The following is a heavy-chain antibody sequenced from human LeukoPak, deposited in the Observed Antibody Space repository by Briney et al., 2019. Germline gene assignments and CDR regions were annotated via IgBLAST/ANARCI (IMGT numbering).Heavy chain of an antibody. J-gene: IGHJ5*02. D-gene: IGHD3-22*01. CDR1: GGSISSGGYY. CDR3: AREGTYYYDSSGYRWFDP. V-gene: IGHV4-31*03. Sequence: SETLSLTCTVSGGSISSGGYYWSWIRQHPGKGLEWIGYIYYSGSTYYNPSLKSRVTISVDTSKNQFFLKLSSVTAADTAVYYCAREGTYYYDSSGYRWFDPWGQGTLVTVSS. CDR2: IYYSGST.